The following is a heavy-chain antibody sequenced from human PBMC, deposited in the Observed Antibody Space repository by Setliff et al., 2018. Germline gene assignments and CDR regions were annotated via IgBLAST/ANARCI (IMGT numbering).Heavy chain of an antibody. CDR3: ARTGTYRYFDY. V-gene: IGHV4-34*01. Sequence: SETLSLTCAAYGGTFSDYYWTWIRQPPGKGLEWIGRIHYRGTTYSNASHASRLTISVDTAKNQFSLKLTSVTAADTAVYYCARTGTYRYFDYWGQGTRVTVSS. J-gene: IGHJ4*02. D-gene: IGHD1-1*01. CDR1: GGTFSDYY. CDR2: IHYRGTT.